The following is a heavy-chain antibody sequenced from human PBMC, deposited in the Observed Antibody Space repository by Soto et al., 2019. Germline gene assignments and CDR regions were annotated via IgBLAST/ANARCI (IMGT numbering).Heavy chain of an antibody. V-gene: IGHV4-34*01. CDR3: ARVGGAAAGTTGMDV. CDR1: GGSFSGYY. D-gene: IGHD6-13*01. CDR2: INHSGST. Sequence: SETLSLTCAVYGGSFSGYYWSWIRQPPGKGLEWIGEINHSGSTNYNPSLKSRVTISVDTSKNQFSLKLSSVTAADTAVYYCARVGGAAAGTTGMDVWGQGTTVT. J-gene: IGHJ6*02.